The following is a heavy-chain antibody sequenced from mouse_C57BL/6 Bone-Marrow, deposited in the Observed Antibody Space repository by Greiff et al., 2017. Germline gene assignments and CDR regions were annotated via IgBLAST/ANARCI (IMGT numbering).Heavy chain of an antibody. J-gene: IGHJ2*01. CDR2: IYPGSGST. CDR3: ARLGPGY. Sequence: QVQLKQPGAELVKPGASVKMSCKASGYTFTSYWITWVKQRPGQGLEWIGDIYPGSGSTNYNEKFKSKATLTVDKSSSTAYMQLSSLTSEDSAVYTCARLGPGYWGQGATLTVSS. V-gene: IGHV1-55*01. D-gene: IGHD4-1*01. CDR1: GYTFTSYW.